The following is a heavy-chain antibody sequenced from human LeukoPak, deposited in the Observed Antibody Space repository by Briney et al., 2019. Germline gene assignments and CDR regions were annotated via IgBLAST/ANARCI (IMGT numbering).Heavy chain of an antibody. Sequence: SETLSLTCTVSGGSISSYYWTWIRQPPGKGLEWIGYIYYSGSTNYNPSLKSRVTISVDTSKNQFSLKLSSVTAADTAVYYCARGRWGSGWQPFDYWGQGTLVTVSS. CDR1: GGSISSYY. CDR2: IYYSGST. J-gene: IGHJ4*02. CDR3: ARGRWGSGWQPFDY. V-gene: IGHV4-59*12. D-gene: IGHD6-19*01.